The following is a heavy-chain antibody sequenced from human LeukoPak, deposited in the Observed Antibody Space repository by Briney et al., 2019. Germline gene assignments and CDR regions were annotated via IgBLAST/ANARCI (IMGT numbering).Heavy chain of an antibody. CDR2: IYYSGST. Sequence: SETLSLTCTVSGGSISSYYWSWIRQPPGKGLEWIGYIYYSGSTNYNPSLKSRVTISVDTSKNQFSLKLSSVTAADTAVYYCARDVPYYYESSGYYSLGFDIWGQGTMVTVSS. CDR3: ARDVPYYYESSGYYSLGFDI. D-gene: IGHD3-22*01. CDR1: GGSISSYY. V-gene: IGHV4-59*01. J-gene: IGHJ3*02.